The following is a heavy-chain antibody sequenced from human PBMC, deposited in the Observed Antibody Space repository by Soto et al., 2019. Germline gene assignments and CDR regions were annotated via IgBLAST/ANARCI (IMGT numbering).Heavy chain of an antibody. CDR1: GGTFSSYA. CDR2: IIPIPGTA. Sequence: QVQLVQSGAEVKKPGSSVKVSCKASGGTFSSYAISWVQQAPGQGLEWMGGIIPIPGTANYAQKFQGRVTITADESTSTAYMELSSLRSEDTAVYYFARSQGSSTSLEIYYYYYYGMDVWGQGTTVTVSS. D-gene: IGHD2-2*01. V-gene: IGHV1-69*01. CDR3: ARSQGSSTSLEIYYYYYYGMDV. J-gene: IGHJ6*02.